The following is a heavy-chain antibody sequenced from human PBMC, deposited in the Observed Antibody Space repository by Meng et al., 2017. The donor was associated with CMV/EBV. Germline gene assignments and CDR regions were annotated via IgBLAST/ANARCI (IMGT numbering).Heavy chain of an antibody. Sequence: SYAMHWVRQAPGKGLEWVAIILYDGSNKYYADSVKGRFTISRDNSKNTLYLQMNSLRDDDTAVYYCAKPLYDFLSGPLYYYYGMDVWGQGTTVTVSS. CDR3: AKPLYDFLSGPLYYYYGMDV. J-gene: IGHJ6*02. CDR2: ILYDGSNK. D-gene: IGHD3-3*01. V-gene: IGHV3-30-3*02. CDR1: SYA.